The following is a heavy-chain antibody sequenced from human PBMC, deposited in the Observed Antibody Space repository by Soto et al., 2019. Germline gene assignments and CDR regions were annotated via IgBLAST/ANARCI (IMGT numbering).Heavy chain of an antibody. D-gene: IGHD2-2*02. CDR2: IIPIFGTA. V-gene: IGHV1-69*13. J-gene: IGHJ6*02. CDR1: GGTFSGYA. Sequence: SVKVSCKASGGTFSGYAISWVRQAPGQGLEWMGGIIPIFGTANYAQKFQGRVTITADESTSTAYMELSSLRSEDTAVYYCARDLRASITSYGMDVWGQGTTVTVSS. CDR3: ARDLRASITSYGMDV.